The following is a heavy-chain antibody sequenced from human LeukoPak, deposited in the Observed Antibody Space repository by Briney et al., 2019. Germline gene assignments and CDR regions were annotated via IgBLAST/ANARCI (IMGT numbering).Heavy chain of an antibody. CDR1: GFTFSSYG. CDR3: AKRSGSYGTFDY. CDR2: ISGSGGST. J-gene: IGHJ4*02. V-gene: IGHV3-23*01. Sequence: GGSLRLSCAASGFTFSSYGMSWVRQAPGKGLEWVSAISGSGGSTYYADSVKGRFTISRDNSKNTLYLQMNSLRAEDTAVYYCAKRSGSYGTFDYWGQGTLVTVSS. D-gene: IGHD3-10*01.